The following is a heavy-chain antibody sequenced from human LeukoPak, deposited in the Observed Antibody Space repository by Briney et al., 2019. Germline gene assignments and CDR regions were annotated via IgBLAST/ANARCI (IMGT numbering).Heavy chain of an antibody. J-gene: IGHJ4*02. CDR3: ARSALVLLWFGELYS. CDR1: GGTFSSYA. CDR2: IIPIFGTA. D-gene: IGHD3-10*01. V-gene: IGHV1-69*13. Sequence: GASVKVSCKASGGTFSSYAISWVRQAPGQGLEWMGGIIPIFGTANYAQKFQGRVTITADESTSTAYMELSSLRSEDTAVYYCARSALVLLWFGELYSWGQGTLVTVSS.